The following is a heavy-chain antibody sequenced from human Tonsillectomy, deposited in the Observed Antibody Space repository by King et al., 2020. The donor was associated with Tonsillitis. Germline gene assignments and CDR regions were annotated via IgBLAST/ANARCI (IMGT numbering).Heavy chain of an antibody. J-gene: IGHJ6*02. Sequence: VQLVQSGAEVKKPGASVKVSCKASGYTFNSYDINWVRQATGQGLEWMGWMNPNSANTGYAQKFQGRVTMTRNTSTSTAYMELSSLRSEDTAVYYCARGYRLVVAGMMGFYYYYGMDVWGQGTTVIVSS. D-gene: IGHD6-19*01. CDR3: ARGYRLVVAGMMGFYYYYGMDV. CDR2: MNPNSANT. V-gene: IGHV1-8*01. CDR1: GYTFNSYD.